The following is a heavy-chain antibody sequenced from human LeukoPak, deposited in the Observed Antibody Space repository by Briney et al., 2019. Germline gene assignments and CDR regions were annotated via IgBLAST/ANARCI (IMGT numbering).Heavy chain of an antibody. CDR2: IYYSGST. J-gene: IGHJ4*02. D-gene: IGHD6-13*01. CDR1: GDSISSYY. V-gene: IGHV4-59*01. CDR3: ARGYSSSWYDFDY. Sequence: SETLSLTCTVSGDSISSYYWSWIRQPPGKGLEWIGYIYYSGSTKYNPSLKSRVTISVDTSKNQFSLKLSSVTAADTAVYYCARGYSSSWYDFDYWGQGTLVTVSS.